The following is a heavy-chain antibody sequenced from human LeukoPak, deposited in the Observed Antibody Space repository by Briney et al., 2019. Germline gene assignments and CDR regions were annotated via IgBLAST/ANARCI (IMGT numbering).Heavy chain of an antibody. CDR1: GYTFTSYY. CDR3: AKAVLLWFGELPGNWFDP. J-gene: IGHJ5*02. Sequence: GASVKVSCKASGYTFTSYYMHWVRQAPGQGLEWMGIINPSGGSTIYAQKFQGRVTMTRDTSTSTVYMELSSLRSDDTAVYYCAKAVLLWFGELPGNWFDPWGQGTLVTVSS. V-gene: IGHV1-46*03. CDR2: INPSGGST. D-gene: IGHD3-10*01.